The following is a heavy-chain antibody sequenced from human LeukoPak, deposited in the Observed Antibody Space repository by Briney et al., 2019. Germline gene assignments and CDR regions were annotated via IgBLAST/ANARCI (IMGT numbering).Heavy chain of an antibody. V-gene: IGHV3-23*01. CDR1: GFTFSSYG. D-gene: IGHD2-2*01. CDR3: AKDISPVAMSLYDY. J-gene: IGHJ4*02. Sequence: PGGSLRLSCAASGFTFSSYGMSWVRQAPGKGLEWVSAISGSGGSTYYADSVKGRFTISRDNSMNTLYLQMNSLRAEDTAVYYCAKDISPVAMSLYDYWGQGTLVTVSS. CDR2: ISGSGGST.